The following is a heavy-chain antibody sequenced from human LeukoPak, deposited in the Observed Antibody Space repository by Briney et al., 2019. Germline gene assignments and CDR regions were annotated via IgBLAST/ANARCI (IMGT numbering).Heavy chain of an antibody. D-gene: IGHD4-17*01. CDR1: GGSISSNNW. Sequence: SETLSLTCAVSGGSISSNNWWGWVRQPPGKGLEWIGEIYHSGSPNYNPSLKSRVTISVDKSRNHFSLNLSSVTAADTAVYYCARGNYGDSYWGQGTLVTVSS. CDR2: IYHSGSP. CDR3: ARGNYGDSY. V-gene: IGHV4-4*02. J-gene: IGHJ4*02.